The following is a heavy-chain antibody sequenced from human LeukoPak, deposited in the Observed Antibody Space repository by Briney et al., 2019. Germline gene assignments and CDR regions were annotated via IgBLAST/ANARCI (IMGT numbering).Heavy chain of an antibody. Sequence: SGGSLRLSCAASGFTFSSYAMSWVRQAPGKGLEWVSAISGSGGSTYYADSVKGRFTITRDNSKNTLYLQMNSLRAEDTAVYYCAKLLPLLWFGEHLVWGQGTTVTVSS. CDR2: ISGSGGST. D-gene: IGHD3-10*01. J-gene: IGHJ6*02. CDR1: GFTFSSYA. V-gene: IGHV3-23*01. CDR3: AKLLPLLWFGEHLV.